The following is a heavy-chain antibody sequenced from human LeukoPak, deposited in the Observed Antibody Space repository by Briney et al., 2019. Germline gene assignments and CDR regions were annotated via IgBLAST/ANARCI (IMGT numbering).Heavy chain of an antibody. D-gene: IGHD5-24*01. CDR2: IDQDGSVR. CDR1: GFSFSTYW. J-gene: IGHJ4*02. V-gene: IGHV3-7*03. Sequence: GGSLRLSCSASGFSFSTYWMSWVRQTPETGLEFVANIDQDGSVRNYMDSLKGRSTISRDNAKKSMYLEINSLRAEDTAVYYCARGYNVKATFDYWGQGTLVTVSS. CDR3: ARGYNVKATFDY.